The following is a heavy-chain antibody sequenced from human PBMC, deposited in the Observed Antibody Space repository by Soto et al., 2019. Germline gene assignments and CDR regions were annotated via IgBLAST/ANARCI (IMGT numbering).Heavy chain of an antibody. CDR1: GYSFTSLD. Sequence: QVQLVQSGAEVREPGASVKVSCKASGYSFTSLDINWVRQTAGQGLEWMGWMEPSTGRTGYAQKFPGRVTMTRDTYINTAYMELTTITSDDTAFYYCARGVSAGGDYWGQGTLVIVSS. J-gene: IGHJ4*02. CDR3: ARGVSAGGDY. CDR2: MEPSTGRT. V-gene: IGHV1-8*01. D-gene: IGHD1-26*01.